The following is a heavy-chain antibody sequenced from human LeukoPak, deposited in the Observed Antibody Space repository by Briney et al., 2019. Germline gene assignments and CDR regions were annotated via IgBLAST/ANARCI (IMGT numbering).Heavy chain of an antibody. CDR1: GFTFSTYS. CDR2: ISSSSSTI. V-gene: IGHV3-48*02. Sequence: GWSLRLSCTASGFTFSTYSMNWVRQAPGKGLEWVSYISSSSSTIYYADSVKGRFTISRDNAKNSLYLQMNSLRDGDTAVYYCARASFQRWLQLGGDWGQGALVTVSS. CDR3: ARASFQRWLQLGGD. D-gene: IGHD5-24*01. J-gene: IGHJ4*02.